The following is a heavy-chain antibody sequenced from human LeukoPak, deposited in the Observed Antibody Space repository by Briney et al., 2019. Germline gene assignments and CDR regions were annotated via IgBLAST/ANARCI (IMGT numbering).Heavy chain of an antibody. D-gene: IGHD5-12*01. J-gene: IGHJ4*02. CDR3: ATFGLVAALDL. V-gene: IGHV3-7*01. Sequence: WGSLRLSCAASGFSFNAYWMAWVRQAPGTGLEWVANINPAGSETFHVDPVKGRFSISRDHAKNLVYLQMNSLRAEDTAVYYCATFGLVAALDLWGQGTLVTVSS. CDR2: INPAGSET. CDR1: GFSFNAYW.